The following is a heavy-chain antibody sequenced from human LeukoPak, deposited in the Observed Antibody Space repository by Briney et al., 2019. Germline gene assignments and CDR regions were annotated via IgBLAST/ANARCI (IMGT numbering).Heavy chain of an antibody. J-gene: IGHJ4*02. V-gene: IGHV3-48*03. CDR3: AREPEEYSSGWRPYYFDY. CDR2: ISSSGSTI. D-gene: IGHD6-19*01. Sequence: GGSLRLSCAASGFTFSSYEMNWVRQAPGKGLEWVSYISSSGSTIYYADSVKGRFTISRDNAKNSLYLQMSSLRAEDTAVYYCAREPEEYSSGWRPYYFDYWGQGTLVTVSS. CDR1: GFTFSSYE.